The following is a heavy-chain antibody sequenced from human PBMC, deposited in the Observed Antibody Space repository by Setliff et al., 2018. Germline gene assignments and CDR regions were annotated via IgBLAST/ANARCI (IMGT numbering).Heavy chain of an antibody. CDR3: VRDRGLLLERLGGRYYYMDV. CDR2: INTNTGNP. V-gene: IGHV7-4-1*02. D-gene: IGHD1-1*01. CDR1: GYTFTTYA. J-gene: IGHJ6*03. Sequence: ASVKVSCKASGYTFTTYAMSWMRQAPGQGLEWMGWINTNTGNPSYAQGFTGRFVFSLDTSVTTAYLQMNSLRAEDAAVYFCVRDRGLLLERLGGRYYYMDVWGKGTTVTVSS.